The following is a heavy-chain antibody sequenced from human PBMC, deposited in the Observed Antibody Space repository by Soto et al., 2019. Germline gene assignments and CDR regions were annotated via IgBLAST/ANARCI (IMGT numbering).Heavy chain of an antibody. CDR2: IYYSGST. Sequence: AATLSLTCTVSGGSISSSTYYWGWIRQPPGRELEWIGSIYYSGSTYYNPSLKSRVTISVDTSKNKFSLKLSSVTAADTAVYYCARQIIAARYYYYYGMDVWGQGTTVT. V-gene: IGHV4-39*01. J-gene: IGHJ6*02. D-gene: IGHD6-6*01. CDR3: ARQIIAARYYYYYGMDV. CDR1: GGSISSSTYY.